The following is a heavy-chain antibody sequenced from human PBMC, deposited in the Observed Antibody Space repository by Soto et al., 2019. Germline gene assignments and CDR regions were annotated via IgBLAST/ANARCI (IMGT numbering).Heavy chain of an antibody. CDR2: INEDGSEK. Sequence: EVQLVESGGGLVQPGGSLRLSCAASGFALSTYWMTWVRQAPGKGLEWVANINEDGSEKYHVDSVKGRFIVSRDNAKNSLYLQMNSLRVEDTAMYYCVTPRFDYWGQGTLVTGSS. J-gene: IGHJ4*02. D-gene: IGHD1-20*01. V-gene: IGHV3-7*03. CDR3: VTPRFDY. CDR1: GFALSTYW.